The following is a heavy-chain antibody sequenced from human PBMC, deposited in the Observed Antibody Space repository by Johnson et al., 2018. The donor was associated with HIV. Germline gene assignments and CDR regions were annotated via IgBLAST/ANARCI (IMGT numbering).Heavy chain of an antibody. CDR2: ISYDGSNK. V-gene: IGHV3-30-3*01. J-gene: IGHJ3*02. CDR3: ARVQITYDYDSSAYQAFDI. CDR1: GFTFSSYA. Sequence: QVQLVESGGGVVQPGRSLRLSCAASGFTFSSYAVHWVRQAPGTGLEWVAVISYDGSNKYYADSVKGRFTISRDISKNTLYLLMNSLRPDDTAVYYCARVQITYDYDSSAYQAFDIWGQGTMVTVSS. D-gene: IGHD3-22*01.